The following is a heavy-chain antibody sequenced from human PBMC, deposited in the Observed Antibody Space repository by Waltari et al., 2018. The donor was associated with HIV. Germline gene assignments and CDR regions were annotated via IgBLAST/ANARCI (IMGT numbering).Heavy chain of an antibody. CDR2: IFPGYSET. CDR3: ARASQWLEGVFDY. CDR1: GYSFTSYW. V-gene: IGHV5-51*01. Sequence: EVQLVQSGAEVKKPGESLKISCKGSGYSFTSYWIGWVRQMPGKGLEWKGNIFPGYSETRYNPALQGQITSSTHKSISTAYLQWSILKASDTAMYDCARASQWLEGVFDYWGQGTLVTVSS. J-gene: IGHJ4*02. D-gene: IGHD6-19*01.